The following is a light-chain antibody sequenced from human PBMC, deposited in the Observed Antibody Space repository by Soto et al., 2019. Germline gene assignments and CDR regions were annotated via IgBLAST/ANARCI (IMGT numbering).Light chain of an antibody. CDR3: QEYTSAT. CDR2: DAS. Sequence: DIQMTQSPSSLSASVGDRVTITCRASQSISSYLNWYQQKPGKAPKLLIFDASTLQSGVPSRFSGSGSGTEFTLTISSLQPDDFGTYYCQEYTSATFGRGTRLEIK. CDR1: QSISSY. J-gene: IGKJ2*01. V-gene: IGKV1-39*01.